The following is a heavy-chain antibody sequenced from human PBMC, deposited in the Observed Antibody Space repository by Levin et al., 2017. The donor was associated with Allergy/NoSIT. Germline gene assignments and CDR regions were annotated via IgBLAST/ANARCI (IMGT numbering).Heavy chain of an antibody. CDR2: IIPILGIA. CDR1: GGTFSSYA. Sequence: KISCKASGGTFSSYAISWVRQAPGQGLEWMGRIIPILGIANYAQKFQGRVTITADKSTSTAYMELSSLRSEDTAVYYCARDPSVVAATVWDDYWGQGTLVTVSS. CDR3: ARDPSVVAATVWDDY. D-gene: IGHD2-15*01. V-gene: IGHV1-69*04. J-gene: IGHJ4*02.